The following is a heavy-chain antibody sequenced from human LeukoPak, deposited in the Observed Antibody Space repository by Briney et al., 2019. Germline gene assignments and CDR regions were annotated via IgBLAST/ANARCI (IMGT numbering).Heavy chain of an antibody. V-gene: IGHV1-2*06. CDR2: INPNSGGT. D-gene: IGHD3-10*01. J-gene: IGHJ5*02. Sequence: ASVKVSCKASGYTFTGYYMHWVRQAPGQGLEWMGRINPNSGGTNSAQKFQGSVTMTRDTSIGTAYMELTGLRYDDTAVYSSEREGGYGSESPSDLWGQGPLVTVSS. CDR1: GYTFTGYY. CDR3: EREGGYGSESPSDL.